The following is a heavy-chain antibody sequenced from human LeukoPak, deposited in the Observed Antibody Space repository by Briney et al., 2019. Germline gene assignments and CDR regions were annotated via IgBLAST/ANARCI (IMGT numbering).Heavy chain of an antibody. CDR1: GFTFSSYA. Sequence: GGSLRLSCAASGFTFSSYAMSWVRQAPGKGLEWVSAISGSGGSTYYADSVKGRFTISRDNSKSTLYLQMNSLRAEDTAVYSSAKDATVTTGNWFDPWGQGTLVTVSS. D-gene: IGHD4-11*01. V-gene: IGHV3-23*01. J-gene: IGHJ5*02. CDR2: ISGSGGST. CDR3: AKDATVTTGNWFDP.